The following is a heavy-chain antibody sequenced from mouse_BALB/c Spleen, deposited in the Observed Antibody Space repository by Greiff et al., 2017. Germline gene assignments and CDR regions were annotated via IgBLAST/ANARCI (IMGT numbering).Heavy chain of an antibody. D-gene: IGHD1-2*01. CDR1: GYTFTSYD. CDR2: INPYNDGT. V-gene: IGHV1-14*01. J-gene: IGHJ2*01. Sequence: VQLQQSGPELVKPGALVKISCKASGYTFTSYDINWVKQRPGQGLEWIGYINPYNDGTKYNEKFKGKATLTSDKSSSTAYMELSSLTSEDSAVYYCAREGITTAYFDYWGQGTTLTVSS. CDR3: AREGITTAYFDY.